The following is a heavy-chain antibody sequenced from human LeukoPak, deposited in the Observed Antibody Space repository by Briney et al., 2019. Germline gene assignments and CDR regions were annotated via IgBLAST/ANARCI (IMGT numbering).Heavy chain of an antibody. D-gene: IGHD6-13*01. J-gene: IGHJ6*03. CDR3: TSLQYRYSSSHDQETYYMDV. CDR2: IRSKANSYAT. Sequence: AGTLRLTCAASGFTFSGSAMHWVRQASGKGLEWVGRIRSKANSYATAYAASVKGRFTISRDDSKNTAYLQMNSLKTEDTAVYYCTSLQYRYSSSHDQETYYMDVWGKGTTVTVSS. V-gene: IGHV3-73*01. CDR1: GFTFSGSA.